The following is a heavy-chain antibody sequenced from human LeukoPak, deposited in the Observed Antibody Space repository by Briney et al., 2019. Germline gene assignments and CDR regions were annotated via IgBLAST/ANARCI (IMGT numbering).Heavy chain of an antibody. Sequence: GGSLRLSCAASGFTSSSYGMHWVRQAPGKGLEWVAVIWYDGSNKYYADSVKGRFTISRDNSKNTLYLQMNSLRAEDTAVYYCARDLWFGELFCDYWGQGTLVTVSS. CDR1: GFTSSSYG. CDR3: ARDLWFGELFCDY. D-gene: IGHD3-10*01. V-gene: IGHV3-33*01. J-gene: IGHJ4*02. CDR2: IWYDGSNK.